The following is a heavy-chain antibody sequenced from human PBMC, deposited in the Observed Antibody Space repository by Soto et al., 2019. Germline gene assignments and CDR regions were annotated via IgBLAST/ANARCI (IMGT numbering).Heavy chain of an antibody. CDR2: IYNSGST. Sequence: SETLSLTCTVSGGSISSYYWSWIRQPPGKGLEWIGYIYNSGSTNYNPSLKSRVTISVDTSKNQFSLNLSSVTAADTAVYYCARGSTGYSSRWYRYWGQGTLVTVST. CDR3: ARGSTGYSSRWYRY. CDR1: GGSISSYY. V-gene: IGHV4-59*08. J-gene: IGHJ4*02. D-gene: IGHD6-13*01.